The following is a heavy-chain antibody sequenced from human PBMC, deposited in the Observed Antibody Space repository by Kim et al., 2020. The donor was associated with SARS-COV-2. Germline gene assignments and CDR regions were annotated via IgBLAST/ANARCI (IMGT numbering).Heavy chain of an antibody. J-gene: IGHJ4*02. Sequence: YADSVKGRFTISRHNSKNTLYLQMNSLRAEDTAVYYCARDRGDGYSIPGYWGQGTLVTVSS. D-gene: IGHD2-15*01. V-gene: IGHV3-53*04. CDR3: ARDRGDGYSIPGY.